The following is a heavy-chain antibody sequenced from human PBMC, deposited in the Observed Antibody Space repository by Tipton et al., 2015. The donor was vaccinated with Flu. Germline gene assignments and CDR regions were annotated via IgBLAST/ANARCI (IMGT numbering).Heavy chain of an antibody. J-gene: IGHJ6*02. Sequence: SLRLSCAASGFTFDEYGMSWVRHSPGKGLEWVSGINWHGNSADYADSVRGRFTISRDNGRNSLYLEMDRLRAEDTAFYYCARYNRVDSSVDYYYSYAMDVWGQGTAVTVSS. CDR1: GFTFDEYG. CDR3: ARYNRVDSSVDYYYSYAMDV. CDR2: INWHGNSA. D-gene: IGHD1-14*01. V-gene: IGHV3-20*04.